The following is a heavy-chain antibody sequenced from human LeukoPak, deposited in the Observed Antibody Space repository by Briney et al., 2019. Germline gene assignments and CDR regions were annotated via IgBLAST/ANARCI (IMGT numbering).Heavy chain of an antibody. CDR1: GFTFSSYG. Sequence: GGSLRLSCAASGFTFSSYGMHWVRQAPGKGLEWVAVISYDGSNKYYADSVKGRFTISRDNSKNTLYLQMNSLRAEDTAVYYCAKPYYDFWSGCYTFWGQGTLVTVSS. J-gene: IGHJ4*02. CDR3: AKPYYDFWSGCYTF. CDR2: ISYDGSNK. V-gene: IGHV3-30*18. D-gene: IGHD3-3*01.